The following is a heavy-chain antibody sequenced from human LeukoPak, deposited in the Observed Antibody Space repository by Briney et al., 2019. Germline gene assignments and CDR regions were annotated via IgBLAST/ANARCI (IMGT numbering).Heavy chain of an antibody. CDR3: ARGGGTSDY. Sequence: GGSLRLSCAASGFTFSNYWMTWVRQAPGKGLECVANIKQDGSEQHYVDSVKGRFTISRDNAKNSLYLQMNSLRAEDTAVYYCARGGGTSDYWGQGTLVTVSS. J-gene: IGHJ4*02. CDR2: IKQDGSEQ. V-gene: IGHV3-7*05. D-gene: IGHD1-26*01. CDR1: GFTFSNYW.